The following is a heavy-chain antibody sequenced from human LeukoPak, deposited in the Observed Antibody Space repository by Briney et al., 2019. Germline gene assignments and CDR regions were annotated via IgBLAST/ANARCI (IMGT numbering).Heavy chain of an antibody. Sequence: SVKVSCKASGYTFTSYAISWVRQAPGQGLEWMGRIIPIFGTANYAQKFQGRVTITTDESTSTAYMELSSLRSEDTAVYYCARDGYGDYVFDYWGQGTLVTVSS. CDR2: IIPIFGTA. CDR1: GYTFTSYA. V-gene: IGHV1-69*05. D-gene: IGHD4-17*01. J-gene: IGHJ4*02. CDR3: ARDGYGDYVFDY.